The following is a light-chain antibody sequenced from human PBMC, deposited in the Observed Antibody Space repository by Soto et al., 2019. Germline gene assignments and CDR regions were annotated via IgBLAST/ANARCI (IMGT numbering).Light chain of an antibody. V-gene: IGKV1-6*01. CDR1: QGIRND. CDR3: LQDYNFPLT. J-gene: IGKJ4*01. CDR2: AAS. Sequence: AIQMTQSPSSLSASVGDRVTITCRASQGIRNDLGWYQQKPGKAPKLLIYAASSLHSGVPSRFAGSGSGTDFTLTISSLQPEDFATYYCLQDYNFPLTFGGGTKVEIK.